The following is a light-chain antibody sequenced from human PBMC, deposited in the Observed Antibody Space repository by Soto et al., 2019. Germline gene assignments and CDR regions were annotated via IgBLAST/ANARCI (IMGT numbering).Light chain of an antibody. J-gene: IGLJ3*02. V-gene: IGLV1-47*02. CDR1: SSNIGNNF. CDR3: AVWDDGLSGRV. CDR2: ANT. Sequence: QPVLTQPPSASGTPGQSVTISCSGSSSNIGNNFVFWYHQVPGTAPVLLIYANTQRSSGVPDRVSGSKSGTSASLAISGLRDDDEGDYYCAVWDDGLSGRVLGGRTKVTVL.